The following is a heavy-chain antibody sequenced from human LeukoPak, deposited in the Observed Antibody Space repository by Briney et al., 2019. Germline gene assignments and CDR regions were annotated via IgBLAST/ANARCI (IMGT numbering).Heavy chain of an antibody. D-gene: IGHD2-2*02. CDR1: GGPFSGYY. CDR3: ASLRGGRYCSSTSCYKDDY. V-gene: IGHV4-34*01. CDR2: INHSGST. Sequence: SETLSLTCAVYGGPFSGYYWSWIRQPPGKGLEWIGEINHSGSTNYNPSLKSRVTISVDTSKNQFSLKLSSVTAADTAVYYCASLRGGRYCSSTSCYKDDYWGQGTLVTVSS. J-gene: IGHJ4*02.